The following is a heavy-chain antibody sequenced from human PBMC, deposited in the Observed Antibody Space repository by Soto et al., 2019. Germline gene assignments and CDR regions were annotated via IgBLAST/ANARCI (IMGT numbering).Heavy chain of an antibody. Sequence: PGGSLRLSCAASGFTVSSDYMSWVRQAPGKGLEWVSVLYSGGSTYYGDSVKGRFTISRDNSKNTLYLQMNSLSAEDTAIYYCATQGDESGYDYFHLGHWGQGTLVTVSS. D-gene: IGHD5-12*01. CDR3: ATQGDESGYDYFHLGH. CDR2: LYSGGST. CDR1: GFTVSSDY. V-gene: IGHV3-53*01. J-gene: IGHJ4*02.